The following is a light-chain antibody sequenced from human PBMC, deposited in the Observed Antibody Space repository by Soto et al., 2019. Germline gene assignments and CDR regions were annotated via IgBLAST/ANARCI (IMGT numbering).Light chain of an antibody. CDR3: RQPVYT. J-gene: IGKJ2*01. V-gene: IGKV3-11*01. CDR2: DAS. CDR1: QSVSSY. Sequence: EIVLTQSPATLSLSPGERATLSCRASQSVSSYLAWYQQKPGQAPRLLIYDASSRATGITARFSGSGSGTDFTLPISSLEPEDFSVYYCRQPVYTFGQGTKLEIK.